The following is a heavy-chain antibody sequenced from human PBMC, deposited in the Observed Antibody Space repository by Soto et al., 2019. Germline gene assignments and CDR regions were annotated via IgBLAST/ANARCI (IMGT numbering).Heavy chain of an antibody. CDR3: ARESNAHFDY. V-gene: IGHV3-74*01. CDR2: VNSDGSST. D-gene: IGHD7-27*01. J-gene: IGHJ4*02. Sequence: GGSLRLSCAASGFTISSHWMHWVRQAPGKGLVWVSRVNSDGSSTSYADSVKGRLIISRDNAKNTLYLQMNSLRAEDTALYYCARESNAHFDYWGQGTMVTVSS. CDR1: GFTISSHW.